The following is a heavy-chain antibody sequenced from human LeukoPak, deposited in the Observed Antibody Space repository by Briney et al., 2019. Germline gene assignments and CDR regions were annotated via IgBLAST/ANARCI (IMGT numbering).Heavy chain of an antibody. CDR2: IYYSGST. CDR3: ARGSPYYYDSSGFNSANAFDI. CDR1: GGSISSYY. V-gene: IGHV4-59*01. D-gene: IGHD3-22*01. Sequence: SETLSLTCTVSGGSISSYYWSWIRQPPGKGLEWIVYIYYSGSTNYNPSLKSRVTISVDTSKNQFSLKLSSVTAADTAVYYCARGSPYYYDSSGFNSANAFDIWGQGTMVTVSS. J-gene: IGHJ3*02.